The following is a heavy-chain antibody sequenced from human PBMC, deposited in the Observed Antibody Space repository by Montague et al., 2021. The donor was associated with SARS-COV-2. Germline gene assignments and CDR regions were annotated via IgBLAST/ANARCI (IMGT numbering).Heavy chain of an antibody. V-gene: IGHV2-70*11. J-gene: IGHJ4*02. D-gene: IGHD3-10*01. Sequence: PALVKPTQTLTLTCTFSGFSLSTSGMCVSWIRQPPGKALEWLARIDWDDDKYYSTSLKTRLTISKDTSKNQVVLTMTNMDPVDTATYYCARIRYGSGSPMRGLDYWGQGTLVTVSS. CDR2: IDWDDDK. CDR1: GFSLSTSGMC. CDR3: ARIRYGSGSPMRGLDY.